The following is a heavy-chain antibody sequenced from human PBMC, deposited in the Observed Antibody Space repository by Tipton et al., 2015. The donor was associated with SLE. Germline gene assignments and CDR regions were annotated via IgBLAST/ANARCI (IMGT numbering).Heavy chain of an antibody. D-gene: IGHD5-12*01. Sequence: TLSLTCSVSGASISHYYWSWIRQPPGRVLEWIGNIYHSGATYYNPSLESRLAILLDTSKNQFSLKLSSVTAADTAVYYCARGHERHYDSPNFDIWGQGTMVTVSS. CDR1: GASISHYY. V-gene: IGHV4-59*12. CDR3: ARGHERHYDSPNFDI. J-gene: IGHJ3*02. CDR2: IYHSGAT.